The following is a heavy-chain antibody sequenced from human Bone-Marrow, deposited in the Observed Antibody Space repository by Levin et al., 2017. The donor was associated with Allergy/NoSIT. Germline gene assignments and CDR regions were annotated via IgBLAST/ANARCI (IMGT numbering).Heavy chain of an antibody. V-gene: IGHV3-53*01. CDR1: GFTVSNNF. J-gene: IGHJ5*02. CDR3: ARDPPGIALAPTA. D-gene: IGHD6-19*01. CDR2: IYSGGTT. Sequence: PGGSLRLSCAASGFTVSNNFVYWVRQAPGKGLEWVSLIYSGGTTQYADSVKGRFTISRDNSKNTVFLQMNSLRTEDTAVYYCARDPPGIALAPTAWGQGTLVTVSS.